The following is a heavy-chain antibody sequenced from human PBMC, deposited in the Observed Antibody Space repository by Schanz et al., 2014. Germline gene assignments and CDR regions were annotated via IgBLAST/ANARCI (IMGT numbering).Heavy chain of an antibody. Sequence: QVQLLQSGSEVKKPGASVKVSCKASGYTFTSYGITWVRQAPGQGLEWMGRIIPILDKTNYAQKFQGRVTMTRHTSISTAYMELSSLISDDTAVYYCVRDAGWAFGDYHGMDVWGQGTSVTVSS. D-gene: IGHD3-10*01. V-gene: IGHV1-8*01. J-gene: IGHJ6*02. CDR1: GYTFTSYG. CDR2: IIPILDKT. CDR3: VRDAGWAFGDYHGMDV.